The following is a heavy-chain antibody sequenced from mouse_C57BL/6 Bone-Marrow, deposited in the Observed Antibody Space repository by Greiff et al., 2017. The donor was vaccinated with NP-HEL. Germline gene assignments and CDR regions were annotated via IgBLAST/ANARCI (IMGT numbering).Heavy chain of an antibody. CDR2: IHPNSGST. V-gene: IGHV1-64*01. J-gene: IGHJ3*01. D-gene: IGHD2-4*01. CDR3: ARSEGYYDYFAY. Sequence: QAQLQQPGAELVKPGASVKLSCKASGYTFTSYWMHWVKQRPGQGLEWIGMIHPNSGSTNYNEKFKSKATLTVDKSSSTAYMQLSSLTSEDSAVYYCARSEGYYDYFAYWGQGTLVTVSA. CDR1: GYTFTSYW.